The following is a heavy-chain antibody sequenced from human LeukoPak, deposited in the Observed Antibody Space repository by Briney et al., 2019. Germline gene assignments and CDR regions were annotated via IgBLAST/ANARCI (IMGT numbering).Heavy chain of an antibody. Sequence: GGSLRLSCAASGFTFSSYWMHWVRQAPGKGLVWVSRVNTDGSTTNYADSVKGRFTISRDNARNTLYLQVNSLRAEDTAVYYCARGGGSAWYDSWGQGTLVTVSS. D-gene: IGHD2-15*01. CDR3: ARGGGSAWYDS. CDR2: VNTDGSTT. CDR1: GFTFSSYW. V-gene: IGHV3-74*01. J-gene: IGHJ5*01.